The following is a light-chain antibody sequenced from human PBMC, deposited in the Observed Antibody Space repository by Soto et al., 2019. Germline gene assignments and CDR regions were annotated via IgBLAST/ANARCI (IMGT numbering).Light chain of an antibody. Sequence: DIEMTQSPSSLSVSPGERATISCRASQSVSSNLAWYQQKPGHVPRLLIHGASTWGSGIPSRFSGSGSGTTFTLTISSLQSEDVATYYCQQYNSSPNTFGGGTKVE. CDR3: QQYNSSPNT. CDR1: QSVSSN. V-gene: IGKV3-15*01. CDR2: GAS. J-gene: IGKJ4*01.